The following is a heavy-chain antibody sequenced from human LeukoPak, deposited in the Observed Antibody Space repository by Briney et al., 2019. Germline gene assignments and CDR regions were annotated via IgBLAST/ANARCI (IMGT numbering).Heavy chain of an antibody. D-gene: IGHD3-10*01. CDR3: AKDYRILLLWFGEYIH. V-gene: IGHV3-23*01. Sequence: GGSLRLSCAASGFTFSSYAMSWVRQAPGKGLEWVSAISGSAGSTYYADSVKGRFTISRDNSKNTLYLQMNSLRAEDTAVYYCAKDYRILLLWFGEYIHWGQGTLVTVSS. CDR1: GFTFSSYA. CDR2: ISGSAGST. J-gene: IGHJ4*02.